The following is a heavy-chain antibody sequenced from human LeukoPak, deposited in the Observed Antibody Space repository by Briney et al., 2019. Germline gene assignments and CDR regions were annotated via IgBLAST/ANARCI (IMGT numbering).Heavy chain of an antibody. J-gene: IGHJ4*02. CDR3: ARDDPRVAGTFDY. CDR1: GGSFSGHY. Sequence: SETLSLTCAVYGGSFSGHYWSWIRQPPGKGLEWIGEINHSGSTNYNPSLKSRVTISVDTSKNQFSLKLSSVTAADTAVYYCARDDPRVAGTFDYWGQGTLVTVSS. V-gene: IGHV4-34*01. CDR2: INHSGST. D-gene: IGHD6-19*01.